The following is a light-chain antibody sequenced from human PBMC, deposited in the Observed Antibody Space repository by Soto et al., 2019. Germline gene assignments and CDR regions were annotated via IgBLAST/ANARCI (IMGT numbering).Light chain of an antibody. CDR2: GAS. J-gene: IGKJ4*01. CDR1: ERVSTN. CDR3: QQYGSSPLT. Sequence: PGESATLSCRASERVSTNLAWYQQTPGQAPRLLIYGASSRATGIPDRFSGSGSGTDFTLTISRLEPEDFAVYYCQQYGSSPLTFGGGTKVDIK. V-gene: IGKV3-20*01.